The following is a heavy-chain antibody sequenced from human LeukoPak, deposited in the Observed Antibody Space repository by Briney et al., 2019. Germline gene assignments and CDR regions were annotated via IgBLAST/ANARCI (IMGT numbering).Heavy chain of an antibody. V-gene: IGHV3-30-3*01. CDR1: GFTFSSYA. D-gene: IGHD4-17*01. J-gene: IGHJ4*02. CDR3: ARDWVNDYGLNGPIDY. Sequence: GRSLRLSCSASGFTFSSYAMHWVRQAPGKGLEWVAVISYDGSNKYYADSVKGRFTISRDNSKNTLYLQMNSLRAEDTAVYYCARDWVNDYGLNGPIDYWGQGTLVTVSS. CDR2: ISYDGSNK.